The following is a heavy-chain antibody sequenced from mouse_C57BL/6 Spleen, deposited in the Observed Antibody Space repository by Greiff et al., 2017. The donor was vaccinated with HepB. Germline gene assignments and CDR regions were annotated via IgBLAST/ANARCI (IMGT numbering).Heavy chain of an antibody. D-gene: IGHD4-1*01. J-gene: IGHJ4*01. V-gene: IGHV1-53*01. Sequence: LQQPGTELVKPGASVKLSCKASGYTFTSYWMHWVKQRPGQGLEWIGNINPSNGGTNYNEKFKSKATLTVDKSSSTAYMQLSSLTSEDSAVYYCARRGVNWSFYYAMDYWGQGTSVTVSS. CDR2: INPSNGGT. CDR1: GYTFTSYW. CDR3: ARRGVNWSFYYAMDY.